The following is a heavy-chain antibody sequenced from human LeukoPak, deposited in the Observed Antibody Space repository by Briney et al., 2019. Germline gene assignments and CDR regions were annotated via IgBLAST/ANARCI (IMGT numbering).Heavy chain of an antibody. D-gene: IGHD6-13*01. V-gene: IGHV5-51*01. J-gene: IGHJ4*02. Sequence: GESLKISCKSSEYSLTSYWIGGVRQMPGKGLGWMGIIYPGDSEHSSHPSFKGQVTISANKSLSTAYLQWSSLYASDTAIYYCAIGRGGQQLGDYWGQGTLVTVSS. CDR2: IYPGDSEH. CDR3: AIGRGGQQLGDY. CDR1: EYSLTSYW.